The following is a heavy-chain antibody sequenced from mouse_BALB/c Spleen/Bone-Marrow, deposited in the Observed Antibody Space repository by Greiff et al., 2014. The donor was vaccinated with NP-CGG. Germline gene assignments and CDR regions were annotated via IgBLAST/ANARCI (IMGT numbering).Heavy chain of an antibody. V-gene: IGHV5-17*02. D-gene: IGHD2-3*01. CDR1: GFTFSSFG. CDR3: ARSPRWLPPDH. CDR2: ISSGSSTI. Sequence: EVKLMESGGGLVQPGGSRKLSCAASGFTFSSFGMHWVRQAPEKGLEWVAYISSGSSTIYYADTVKGRFTISRDNPKNTLFLQMTSLRSEDTAMYYCARSPRWLPPDHWGQGTTLTVSS. J-gene: IGHJ2*01.